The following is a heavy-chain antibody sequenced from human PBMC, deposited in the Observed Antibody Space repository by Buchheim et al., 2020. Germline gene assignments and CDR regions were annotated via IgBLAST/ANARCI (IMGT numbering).Heavy chain of an antibody. CDR1: GFTVRSNY. CDR3: ARDRGYSSSWYVPYYGMDV. CDR2: IYSGGGT. Sequence: EVQLVETGGGLIQPGGSLRLSCAASGFTVRSNYMSWVRQAPGKGLEWVSVIYSGGGTYYADSVKGRFTISRDNSKNTVYLHMNSLRADDTAVYYCARDRGYSSSWYVPYYGMDVWGQGTT. D-gene: IGHD6-13*01. V-gene: IGHV3-53*02. J-gene: IGHJ6*02.